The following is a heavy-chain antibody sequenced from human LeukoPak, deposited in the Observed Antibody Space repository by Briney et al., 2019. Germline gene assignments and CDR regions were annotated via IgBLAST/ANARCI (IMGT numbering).Heavy chain of an antibody. CDR3: AKGVDDYVWGSNGLDV. J-gene: IGHJ6*02. Sequence: GGSLRLSCAASGFSFSTCAMSWVRQAPGKGLEWVSALSGSGGSTYYADSVKGRFTISRDNSKKTLFLQMNSLRAEDTAVYYCAKGVDDYVWGSNGLDVWGQGTTVTVAS. CDR2: LSGSGGST. V-gene: IGHV3-23*01. D-gene: IGHD3-16*01. CDR1: GFSFSTCA.